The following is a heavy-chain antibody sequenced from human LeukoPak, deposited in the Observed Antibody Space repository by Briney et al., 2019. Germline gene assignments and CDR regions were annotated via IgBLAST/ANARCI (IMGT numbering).Heavy chain of an antibody. CDR2: INWNGCST. CDR1: EFSFSAYS. Sequence: SGGSLRLSCSASEFSFSAYSMNWVRQAPGKGLEWVSGINWNGCSTGYADSVKGRFTISRDNAKNSLYLQMNSLRAEDTAVYFCARSTDGDYDFDYWGQGTLVTVSS. J-gene: IGHJ4*02. V-gene: IGHV3-20*04. D-gene: IGHD4-17*01. CDR3: ARSTDGDYDFDY.